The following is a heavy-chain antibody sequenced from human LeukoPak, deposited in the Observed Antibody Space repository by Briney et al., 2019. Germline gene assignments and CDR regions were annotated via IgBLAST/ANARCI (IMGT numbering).Heavy chain of an antibody. Sequence: ASVKVSCKASGYTFTSYAMNWVRQAPGQGLEWMGWINTNTGNPTYAQGFTGRFVFSLDTSVSTAYLQISSLKAEDTAVYYCARGQDIVVVPAAWDWFDPWGQGTPVTVSS. CDR1: GYTFTSYA. J-gene: IGHJ5*02. D-gene: IGHD2-2*01. V-gene: IGHV7-4-1*02. CDR2: INTNTGNP. CDR3: ARGQDIVVVPAAWDWFDP.